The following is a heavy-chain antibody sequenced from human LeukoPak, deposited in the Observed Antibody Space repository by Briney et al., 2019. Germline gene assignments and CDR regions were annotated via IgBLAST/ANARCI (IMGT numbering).Heavy chain of an antibody. D-gene: IGHD3-10*01. CDR2: ISSSGSTI. CDR3: ARDKKDYYGSGSYYYFDY. Sequence: GGSLRLSCAASGFTFSSYEMNWVRQAPGKGLEWVSYISSSGSTIYYADSVKGRFTTSRDNAKNSLYLQMNSLRAEDTAVYYCARDKKDYYGSGSYYYFDYWGQGTLVTVSS. J-gene: IGHJ4*02. CDR1: GFTFSSYE. V-gene: IGHV3-48*03.